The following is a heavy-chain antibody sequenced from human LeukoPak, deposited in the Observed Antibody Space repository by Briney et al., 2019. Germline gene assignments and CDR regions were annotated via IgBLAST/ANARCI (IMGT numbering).Heavy chain of an antibody. V-gene: IGHV4-61*02. Sequence: PSETLSLTCTVSGGPISSGSYYRSWIRQPAGKGLEWIGRIYTSGSTNYNPSLKSRVTISVDTSKNQFSLKLSSVTAADTAVYYCASLPGGWSYFQHWGQGTLVTVSS. CDR1: GGPISSGSYY. CDR3: ASLPGGWSYFQH. CDR2: IYTSGST. D-gene: IGHD6-19*01. J-gene: IGHJ1*01.